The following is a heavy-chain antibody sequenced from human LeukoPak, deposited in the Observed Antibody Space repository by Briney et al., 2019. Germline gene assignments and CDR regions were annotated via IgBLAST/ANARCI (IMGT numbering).Heavy chain of an antibody. CDR2: ISSSSSYI. J-gene: IGHJ4*02. CDR1: GFTFSNYW. D-gene: IGHD3-16*01. Sequence: GGSLRLSCAASGFTFSNYWMSWVRQAPGRGLEWVSSISSSSSYIYYADSVKGRFTISRDNAKNSLYLQMNSLRAEDTAVYYCARDRHDYVWGSYSDYWGQGTLVTVSS. V-gene: IGHV3-21*01. CDR3: ARDRHDYVWGSYSDY.